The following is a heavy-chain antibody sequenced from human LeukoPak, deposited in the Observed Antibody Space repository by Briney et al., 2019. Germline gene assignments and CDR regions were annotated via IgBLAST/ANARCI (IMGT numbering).Heavy chain of an antibody. CDR1: GFIFSSYS. Sequence: SGGSLRLSCAASGFIFSSYSMNWVRQAPGKGLAWVSSISSSSSYKNYADSVRGRFTISRDNAKNSLYLQMNSLRAEDTAMYYCARLSAMLRGPEPIYYFDYWGQGTLVTVSS. D-gene: IGHD3-10*01. V-gene: IGHV3-21*01. CDR2: ISSSSSYK. CDR3: ARLSAMLRGPEPIYYFDY. J-gene: IGHJ4*01.